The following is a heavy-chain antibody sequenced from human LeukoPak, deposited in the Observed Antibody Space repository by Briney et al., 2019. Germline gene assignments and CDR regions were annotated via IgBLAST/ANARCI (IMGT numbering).Heavy chain of an antibody. CDR2: ISSSSSYA. V-gene: IGHV3-21*01. J-gene: IGHJ4*02. CDR1: GFTFSSDT. Sequence: PGGSLRLSCAASGFTFSSDTMNWVRQAPGKGLEWVSSISSSSSYAYYADSVKGRFAISRDNAKNSLYLQMNSLRAEDTAVYYCARLRSDYYDRSGDRGYRGQGTLVTVS. D-gene: IGHD3-22*01. CDR3: ARLRSDYYDRSGDRGY.